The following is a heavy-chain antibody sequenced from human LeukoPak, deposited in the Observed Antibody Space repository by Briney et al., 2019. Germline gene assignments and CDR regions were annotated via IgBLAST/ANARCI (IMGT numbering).Heavy chain of an antibody. V-gene: IGHV3-23*01. Sequence: GGSLRLSCAASGFTIRSYDMSWVRQVPGKGLEWVAATSGSGVNSYYADSVRGRFTISRDNSQNTLYLQMDSLRAEDTALYYCAKEYSGYDFDYWGQGTLVTVSS. D-gene: IGHD5-12*01. CDR3: AKEYSGYDFDY. J-gene: IGHJ4*02. CDR2: TSGSGVNS. CDR1: GFTIRSYD.